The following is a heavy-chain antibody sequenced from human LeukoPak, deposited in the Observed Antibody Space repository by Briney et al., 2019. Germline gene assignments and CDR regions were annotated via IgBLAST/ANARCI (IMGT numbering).Heavy chain of an antibody. V-gene: IGHV3-73*01. J-gene: IGHJ6*03. Sequence: ESGGSLRLSCAAPGFTLSDYTMHWVRQASGKGLEWVARIRSKANNYATEYGPSVKGRFTISRDDSKNTLYLQMNSLKTEDTAVYYCTPPPGAVYYDPYYYYMDVWGKGTTVTVSS. CDR1: GFTLSDYT. D-gene: IGHD3-3*01. CDR2: IRSKANNYAT. CDR3: TPPPGAVYYDPYYYYMDV.